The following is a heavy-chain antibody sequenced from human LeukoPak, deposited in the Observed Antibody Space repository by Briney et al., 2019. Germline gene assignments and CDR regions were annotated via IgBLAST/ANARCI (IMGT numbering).Heavy chain of an antibody. CDR1: GFTFSSYE. D-gene: IGHD6-13*01. V-gene: IGHV3-48*03. CDR3: AREGPGWAAAAGNPFNWFDP. CDR2: VSSSGSTI. Sequence: GGSLRLSCAASGFTFSSYEMNWVRQAPGKGREWVSYVSSSGSTIYYADSVKGRFTISRDNAKNSLYLQMNSLRAEDTAVYYCAREGPGWAAAAGNPFNWFDPWGQGTLVTVSS. J-gene: IGHJ5*02.